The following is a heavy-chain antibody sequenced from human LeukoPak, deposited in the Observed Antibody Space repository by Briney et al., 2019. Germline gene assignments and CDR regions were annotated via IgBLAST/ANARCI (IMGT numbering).Heavy chain of an antibody. Sequence: ASVKVSCKASGYTFTSYDINWVRQATGQGLEWMGWMNPNSGSTGYAQKFQGRVTITRNTSISTAYMELSSLRSEDTAVYYCARVGNSLPFDYWGQGTLVTVSS. J-gene: IGHJ4*02. CDR2: MNPNSGST. CDR1: GYTFTSYD. V-gene: IGHV1-8*03. D-gene: IGHD4-23*01. CDR3: ARVGNSLPFDY.